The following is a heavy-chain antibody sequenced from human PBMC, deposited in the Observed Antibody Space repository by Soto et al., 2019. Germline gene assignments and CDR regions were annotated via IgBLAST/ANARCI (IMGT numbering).Heavy chain of an antibody. J-gene: IGHJ4*02. Sequence: QVQLQESGPGLVKPSETLSLTCAVTSGSISNSEWWTWVRQPPGKGMEWIGEVHQRGSNNFNPSLKSRVTISIDKSEHHFSLRLSSVTAADTAVYYCAGRMGSRPAWGQGTLVTVSS. CDR2: VHQRGSN. CDR3: AGRMGSRPA. CDR1: SGSISNSEW. D-gene: IGHD6-13*01. V-gene: IGHV4-4*02.